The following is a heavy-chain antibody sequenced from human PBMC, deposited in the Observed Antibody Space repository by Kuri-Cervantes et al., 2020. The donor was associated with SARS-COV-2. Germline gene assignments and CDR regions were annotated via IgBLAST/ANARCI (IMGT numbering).Heavy chain of an antibody. V-gene: IGHV3-53*01. J-gene: IGHJ6*02. Sequence: GESLKISCAASGFTFSSYAMSWVRQAPGKGLEWVSVIYSGGSTYYADSVKGRFTISRDNSKNTLYLQMNSLRAEDTAVYYCARGGVGYYYYYGMDVWGQGTTVTVSS. CDR2: IYSGGST. CDR3: ARGGVGYYYYYGMDV. CDR1: GFTFSSYA. D-gene: IGHD3-10*01.